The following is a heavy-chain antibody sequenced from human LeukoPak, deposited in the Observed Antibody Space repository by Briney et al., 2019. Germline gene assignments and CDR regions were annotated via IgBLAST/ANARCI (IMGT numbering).Heavy chain of an antibody. Sequence: PGGSLRLSCAASGFTFSSYGMLCARQAPGKGLDWVAFIRYDGTAKYHADSVKGRFTISRDNSKNTLYLQMNSLRAEDTAVYYCAKGNLYFDYWGQGTLVTVSS. CDR3: AKGNLYFDY. CDR2: IRYDGTAK. D-gene: IGHD1-14*01. J-gene: IGHJ4*02. CDR1: GFTFSSYG. V-gene: IGHV3-30*02.